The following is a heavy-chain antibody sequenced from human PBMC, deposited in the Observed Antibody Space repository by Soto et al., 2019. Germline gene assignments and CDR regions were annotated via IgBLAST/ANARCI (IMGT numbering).Heavy chain of an antibody. Sequence: QMQLQESGPGLVKPSETLSLTCFVSGGSLSNYYWNWVRQRPGKGLEWIGYIYYSGNTNFNPSLKSRVTMSVDTSKNQFSLDLSSVTAADTAVYFCAKFGLDTRAFDIWGQGTPVTVSS. D-gene: IGHD3-16*01. V-gene: IGHV4-59*01. J-gene: IGHJ3*02. CDR1: GGSLSNYY. CDR2: IYYSGNT. CDR3: AKFGLDTRAFDI.